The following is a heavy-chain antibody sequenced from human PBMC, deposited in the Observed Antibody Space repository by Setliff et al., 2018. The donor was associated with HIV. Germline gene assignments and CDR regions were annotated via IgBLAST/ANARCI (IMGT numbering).Heavy chain of an antibody. CDR1: GGFFSGYY. D-gene: IGHD6-19*01. CDR2: IKRSGST. V-gene: IGHV4-34*01. CDR3: ARASTDSSGHYRCYFDY. J-gene: IGHJ4*02. Sequence: SETLSLTCAVYGGFFSGYYWSGIRQSPWKGLEWIGEIKRSGSTNYNPSLKSRATISIATSKNQFSLRLSSVTAADTAMYYCARASTDSSGHYRCYFDYWGQGTLVTVSS.